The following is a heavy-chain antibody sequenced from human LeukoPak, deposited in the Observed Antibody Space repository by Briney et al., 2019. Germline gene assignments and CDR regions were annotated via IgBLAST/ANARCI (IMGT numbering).Heavy chain of an antibody. CDR2: ISYDGSNK. D-gene: IGHD6-19*01. CDR3: ASSVAGPFRY. J-gene: IGHJ4*02. Sequence: GRSLRLSCAASGLTFSSYAMHWVRQAPGKGLEWVAVISYDGSNKYYADSVKGRFTISRDNSKNTLYLQMNSLRAEDTAVYYCASSVAGPFRYWGQGALVTVSS. CDR1: GLTFSSYA. V-gene: IGHV3-30-3*01.